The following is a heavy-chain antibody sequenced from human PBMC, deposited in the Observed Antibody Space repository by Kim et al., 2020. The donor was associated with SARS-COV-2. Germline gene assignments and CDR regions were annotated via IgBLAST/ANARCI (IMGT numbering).Heavy chain of an antibody. D-gene: IGHD6-13*01. Sequence: SQTLSLTCAISGDSVSSNSAAWNWIRQSPSRGLEWLGRTYYRSKWYNDYAVSVKSRITINPDTSKNEFSLQLNSVTPEDTAVYYCARVIAAAGTQVYYYYYGMDVWGQGTTVTVSS. J-gene: IGHJ6*02. CDR2: TYYRSKWYN. CDR3: ARVIAAAGTQVYYYYYGMDV. V-gene: IGHV6-1*01. CDR1: GDSVSSNSAA.